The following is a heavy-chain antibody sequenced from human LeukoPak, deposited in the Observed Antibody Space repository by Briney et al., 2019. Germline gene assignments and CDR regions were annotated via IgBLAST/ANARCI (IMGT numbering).Heavy chain of an antibody. Sequence: ASVKVSCKASGYTFTGYYMHWVRQAPGQGLEWMGWINPNSGGTNYAQKFQGRVTMTRDTSIRTAYMELSRLRSDDTAVYYCARGPAHRLEPIDYWGQGTLVTVSS. J-gene: IGHJ4*02. D-gene: IGHD1-1*01. CDR3: ARGPAHRLEPIDY. CDR2: INPNSGGT. CDR1: GYTFTGYY. V-gene: IGHV1-2*02.